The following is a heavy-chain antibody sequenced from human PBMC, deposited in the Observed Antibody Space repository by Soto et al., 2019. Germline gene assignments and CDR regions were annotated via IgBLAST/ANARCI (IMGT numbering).Heavy chain of an antibody. CDR2: IIPVFKAT. J-gene: IGHJ6*04. V-gene: IGHV1-69*13. Sequence: SLQVSCTASGGTFSSQAISWVRQAPGQGLEWMGGIIPVFKATNYAQKFQGRVTITADDSTSTAYMDLYSLRSEDTAVYYCARDVPRKDYDGTYSYSAMGVWGKGTKVTV. CDR3: ARDVPRKDYDGTYSYSAMGV. CDR1: GGTFSSQA. D-gene: IGHD3-22*01.